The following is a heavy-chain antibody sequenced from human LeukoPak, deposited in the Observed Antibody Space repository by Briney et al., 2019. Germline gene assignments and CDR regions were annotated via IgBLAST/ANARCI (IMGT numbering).Heavy chain of an antibody. V-gene: IGHV3-15*07. D-gene: IGHD1-1*01. CDR1: GFTFSNAW. CDR3: SFGASGTRGVH. J-gene: IGHJ4*02. CDR2: IKSKTDGGTT. Sequence: GGSLRLSCAVSGFTFSNAWMNWVRQAPGKGLEWVGRIKSKTDGGTTDYAAPVRGRFTISRDDSKSTLYLQMNSLKVEDTAVYYCSFGASGTRGVHWGQGTLVTVSS.